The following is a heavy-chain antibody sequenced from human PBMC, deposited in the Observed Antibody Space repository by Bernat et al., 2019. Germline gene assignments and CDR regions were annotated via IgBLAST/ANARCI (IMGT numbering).Heavy chain of an antibody. CDR3: ARRRIAREGFDP. J-gene: IGHJ5*02. CDR1: GGSFSGYY. D-gene: IGHD6-13*01. V-gene: IGHV4-34*01. CDR2: INHSGST. Sequence: QVQLQQWGAGLLKPSETLSLTCAVYGGSFSGYYWSWIRQPPGKGLEWIGEINHSGSTNYNPSLKSRVTISVDTSKNQFSLKLSSVTAADKAVYYCARRRIAREGFDPWGQGTLVTVSS.